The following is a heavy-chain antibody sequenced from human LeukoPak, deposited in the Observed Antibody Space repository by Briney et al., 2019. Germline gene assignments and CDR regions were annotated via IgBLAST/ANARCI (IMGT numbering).Heavy chain of an antibody. CDR3: ARRLGGKNWFDP. CDR1: GDSIRNYY. Sequence: SETLSLTCTLSGDSIRNYYWSWIRQSAGKGMEWIGRIYTSGRTNYNPSLKSRVSMSIDTSKDQFSLKLSSVTAADTAVYYCARRLGGKNWFDPWGQGTLVTVSS. CDR2: IYTSGRT. V-gene: IGHV4-4*07. D-gene: IGHD3-10*01. J-gene: IGHJ5*02.